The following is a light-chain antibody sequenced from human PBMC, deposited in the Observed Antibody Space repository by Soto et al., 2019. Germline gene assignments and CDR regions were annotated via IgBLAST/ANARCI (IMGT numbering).Light chain of an antibody. CDR3: SSYTSSTTPSV. CDR1: SSDIGGYDY. Sequence: QSALTQPASVSGSPGQSITISCTGTSSDIGGYDYVSWYQQHPGKAPRLMIYEVSNRPSGVSNRFSGSKSGNTASLTISGLQAEDEADYYCSSYTSSTTPSVFGTGTKLNVL. V-gene: IGLV2-14*01. CDR2: EVS. J-gene: IGLJ1*01.